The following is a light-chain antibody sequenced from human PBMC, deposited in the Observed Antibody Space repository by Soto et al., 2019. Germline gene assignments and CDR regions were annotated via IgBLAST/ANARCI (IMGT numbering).Light chain of an antibody. CDR3: QQSYSTPKT. Sequence: DIQMTQSPSSLSASVGDRVTITCRASQSISSYLNWYQQKPGKAPKILIYSASSLQSEVPSRFSGSGSRTDCTLTNSSLQPKDFATYYCQQSYSTPKTFRQGTRLE. J-gene: IGKJ5*01. V-gene: IGKV1-39*01. CDR1: QSISSY. CDR2: SAS.